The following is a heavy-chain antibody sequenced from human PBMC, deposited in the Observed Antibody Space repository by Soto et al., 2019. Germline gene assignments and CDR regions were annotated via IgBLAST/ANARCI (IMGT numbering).Heavy chain of an antibody. CDR2: IKQDGSEK. V-gene: IGHV3-7*01. CDR1: GFTFSSYW. D-gene: IGHD2-2*01. Sequence: EVQLVESGGGLVQPGGSLRLSCAASGFTFSSYWMSWVRQAPGKGLEWVANIKQDGSEKYYVDSVKGRFTISRDNAKNSLYLQMNSLRAEDTAVYYCASGGRGPTGCPSLSWGQGTMVTVSS. CDR3: ASGGRGPTGCPSLS. J-gene: IGHJ3*01.